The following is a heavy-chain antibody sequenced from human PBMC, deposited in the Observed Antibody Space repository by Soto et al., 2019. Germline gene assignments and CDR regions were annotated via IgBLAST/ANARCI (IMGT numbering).Heavy chain of an antibody. J-gene: IGHJ4*02. V-gene: IGHV1-18*01. CDR1: GYTLTSYG. CDR2: ISAYNGNT. Sequence: ASVKVSCKASGYTLTSYGISWVRQAPGQGLEWMGWISAYNGNTNYAQKLQGRVTMTTDTSTSTAYMELRSLRSDDTAVYYCASYPLGLGGGTGWGQGTLVTVSS. D-gene: IGHD2-15*01. CDR3: ASYPLGLGGGTG.